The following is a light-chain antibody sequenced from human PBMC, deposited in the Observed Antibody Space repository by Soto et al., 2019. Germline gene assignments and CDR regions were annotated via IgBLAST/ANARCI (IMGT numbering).Light chain of an antibody. CDR3: RKYSSFDPT. Sequence: DFQMTQSPSSLSASVGDRVTITCRASQDISNDVAWYQQKPGKPPNLLISSSSTLQSGIPSRFSGTGYGTDFIPTLANLQTDDGATYYCRKYSSFDPTFGGGTKVDI. J-gene: IGKJ4*01. V-gene: IGKV1-27*01. CDR2: SSS. CDR1: QDISND.